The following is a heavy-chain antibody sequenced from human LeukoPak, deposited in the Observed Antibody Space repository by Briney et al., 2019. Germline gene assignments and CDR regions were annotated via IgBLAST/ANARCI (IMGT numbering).Heavy chain of an antibody. V-gene: IGHV3-23*01. J-gene: IGHJ4*02. CDR3: TGNYYGSGSYADFDY. D-gene: IGHD3-10*01. Sequence: PGGSLRLSCAASGFTFRRYGMTWVRQAPGKGLEWVSSISGSGGSTFYADSVKGRFTISRDNSKNTLYLQMNSLRAEDTAVYYCTGNYYGSGSYADFDYWGQGTLVTVSS. CDR1: GFTFRRYG. CDR2: ISGSGGST.